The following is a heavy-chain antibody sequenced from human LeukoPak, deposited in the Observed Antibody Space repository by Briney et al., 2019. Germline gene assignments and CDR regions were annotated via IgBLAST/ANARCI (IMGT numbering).Heavy chain of an antibody. Sequence: SETLSLTCAVYGGSFSGYYWSWIRQPPGKGLEWIGEINHSGSTNYNPSLKSRVTISVDTSKNQFSLKLSSVTAADTAVYYCARAQKPSSGWYVLWRYWGQGTLVTVSS. CDR1: GGSFSGYY. V-gene: IGHV4-34*01. CDR3: ARAQKPSSGWYVLWRY. CDR2: INHSGST. D-gene: IGHD6-19*01. J-gene: IGHJ4*02.